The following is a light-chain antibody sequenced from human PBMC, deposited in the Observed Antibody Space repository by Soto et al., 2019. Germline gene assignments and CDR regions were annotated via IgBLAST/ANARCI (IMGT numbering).Light chain of an antibody. CDR3: QQYNDWPRT. Sequence: ETVMTQSPATLSVSPGERATLSWRASQTVGSNLAWYQQTPGRAPRLLIYGASTRATGIPARFSGGGSGTEFTLTISSLQSEDFAVYYCQQYNDWPRTFGQGTKVEI. CDR2: GAS. V-gene: IGKV3-15*01. CDR1: QTVGSN. J-gene: IGKJ1*01.